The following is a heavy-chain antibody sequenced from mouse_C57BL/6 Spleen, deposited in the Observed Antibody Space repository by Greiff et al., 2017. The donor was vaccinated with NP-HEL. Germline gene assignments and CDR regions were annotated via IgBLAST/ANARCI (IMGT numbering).Heavy chain of an antibody. CDR1: GFSLTSYG. CDR2: IWSGGST. CDR3: AREEYYGSSLAWFAY. Sequence: QVQLKQSGPGLVQPSQSLSITCTVSGFSLTSYGVHWVRQSPGKGLEWLGVIWSGGSTDYNAAFISRLSISKDNSKSQVFFKMNSLQADDTAIYYCAREEYYGSSLAWFAYWGQGTLVTVSA. J-gene: IGHJ3*01. D-gene: IGHD1-1*01. V-gene: IGHV2-2*01.